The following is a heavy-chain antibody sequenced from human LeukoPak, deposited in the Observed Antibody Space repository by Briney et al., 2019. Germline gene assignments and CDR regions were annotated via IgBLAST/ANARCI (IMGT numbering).Heavy chain of an antibody. CDR1: GGSITSGDYY. Sequence: PSQTLSLTCTVSGGSITSGDYYWSWLRQPPGKGLEWLAYMYYSGSTYYNPSLKSRVTMSADTSKNQFSLKLSSVTAADTAVYYCARPYYYDSRIDPWGQGTLVTVSS. J-gene: IGHJ5*02. D-gene: IGHD3-22*01. CDR2: MYYSGST. V-gene: IGHV4-30-4*01. CDR3: ARPYYYDSRIDP.